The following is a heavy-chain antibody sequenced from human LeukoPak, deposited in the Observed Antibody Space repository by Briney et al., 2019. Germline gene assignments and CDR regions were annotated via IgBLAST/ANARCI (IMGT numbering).Heavy chain of an antibody. CDR2: IYYSGST. D-gene: IGHD2-15*01. CDR1: GGSISSYY. CDR3: ARHSLGYCSGGSCYARYYYGMDV. V-gene: IGHV4-59*08. J-gene: IGHJ6*02. Sequence: SETLSLTCTVSGGSISSYYWSWIRQPPGKGLEWIGYIYYSGSTNYNPSLKSRVTISVDTSKNQFSLKLSSVTAADTAVYYCARHSLGYCSGGSCYARYYYGMDVWGQGTTVTVSS.